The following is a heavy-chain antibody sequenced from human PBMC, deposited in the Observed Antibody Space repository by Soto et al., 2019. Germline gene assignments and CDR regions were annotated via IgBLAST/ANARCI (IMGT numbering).Heavy chain of an antibody. CDR3: VKGPNYFDRSDYYFFFDY. V-gene: IGHV3-23*01. J-gene: IGHJ4*02. D-gene: IGHD3-22*01. CDR1: GFTFSSYA. Sequence: GGSLRLSCAASGFTFSSYAMSWVRQAPGKGLEWVSSVSGIGGATYYADSVKGRFSISRDNSKNTLSLQMTSLRAEDTAVYYCVKGPNYFDRSDYYFFFDYWGQGAPVTVSS. CDR2: VSGIGGAT.